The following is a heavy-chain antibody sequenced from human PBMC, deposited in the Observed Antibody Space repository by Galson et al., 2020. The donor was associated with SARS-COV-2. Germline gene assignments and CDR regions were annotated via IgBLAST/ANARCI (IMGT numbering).Heavy chain of an antibody. V-gene: IGHV3-7*01. Sequence: GWSLRLSCAASGFTFSSYWMSWVRQAPGKGLEWEANIKQVGSEKYYVVSVKGRFTISRDNSKNSLYLQMNSLRAEVTAVYYCAITRWYSSSWYYWGQGTLVTVSS. CDR1: GFTFSSYW. CDR3: AITRWYSSSWYY. D-gene: IGHD6-13*01. CDR2: IKQVGSEK. J-gene: IGHJ4*02.